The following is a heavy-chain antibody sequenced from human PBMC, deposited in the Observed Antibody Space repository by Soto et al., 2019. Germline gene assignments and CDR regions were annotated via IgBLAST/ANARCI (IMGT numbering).Heavy chain of an antibody. CDR2: ISGSGGST. CDR1: GFTFSSYA. D-gene: IGHD3-22*01. V-gene: IGHV3-23*01. J-gene: IGHJ4*02. Sequence: GGSLRLSCAASGFTFSSYAMSWVRQAPGKGLEWVSAISGSGGSTYYADSVKGRFTISRDNSKNTLYLQMNSLRAEDTAVYYCAKDLHYYDSSGYATGVFDYWGQGTLVTVSS. CDR3: AKDLHYYDSSGYATGVFDY.